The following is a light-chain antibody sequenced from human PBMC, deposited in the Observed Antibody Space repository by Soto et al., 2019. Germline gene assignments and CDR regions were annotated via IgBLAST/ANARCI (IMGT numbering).Light chain of an antibody. CDR1: QSVLYSSNNKNY. Sequence: DIVMTQSPDSLAVSLGERATINSKSSQSVLYSSNNKNYFAWYQQKPGQPPKLLIYWASTRESGVPDRFSGSGSGTDFTLTISSLQAEDVAVYYCQQYYSTPLTFGGGTKVDIK. CDR3: QQYYSTPLT. CDR2: WAS. V-gene: IGKV4-1*01. J-gene: IGKJ4*01.